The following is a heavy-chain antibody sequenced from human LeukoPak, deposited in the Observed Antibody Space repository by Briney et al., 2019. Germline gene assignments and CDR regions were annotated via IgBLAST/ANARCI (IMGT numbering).Heavy chain of an antibody. CDR3: ARGGLIDY. V-gene: IGHV3-7*01. Sequence: GGSLRLSCGASGFTFSSYWMSWVRQAPGMGLEWVANIKEDGSDKYYVDSVKGRFTISRDNAKNTLYLQMNSLRDEDTAVYYCARGGLIDYWGQGTLVPVST. CDR2: IKEDGSDK. D-gene: IGHD5-12*01. CDR1: GFTFSSYW. J-gene: IGHJ4*02.